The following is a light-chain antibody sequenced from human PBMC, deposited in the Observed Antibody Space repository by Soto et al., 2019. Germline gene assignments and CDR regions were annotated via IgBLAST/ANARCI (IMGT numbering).Light chain of an antibody. CDR3: QQYGSSPPT. CDR1: QSISRY. CDR2: GAS. V-gene: IGKV3-20*01. Sequence: EIVLTHSPGTLSLSPCERTALSSRASQSISRYLAWYQQKPGQGPRLLIYGASSRATGTPDRFSGSGSGTDFTLTINRLEPEDFALYYCQQYGSSPPTFGQGTKVDIK. J-gene: IGKJ1*01.